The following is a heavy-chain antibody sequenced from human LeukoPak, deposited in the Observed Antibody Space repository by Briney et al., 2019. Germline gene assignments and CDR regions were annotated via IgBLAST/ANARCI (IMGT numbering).Heavy chain of an antibody. D-gene: IGHD2-8*02. CDR2: IYPGDSDT. CDR3: ARQGGRVGDAFEI. Sequence: GESLKISCKGSGYTFTNYWIGWVRQMPGKGLEWMGIIYPGDSDTRYSPSFQGQVTISADKSISTAYLQWSSLKASDTAMYYCARQGGRVGDAFEIWGQGTMVTVSS. J-gene: IGHJ3*02. V-gene: IGHV5-51*01. CDR1: GYTFTNYW.